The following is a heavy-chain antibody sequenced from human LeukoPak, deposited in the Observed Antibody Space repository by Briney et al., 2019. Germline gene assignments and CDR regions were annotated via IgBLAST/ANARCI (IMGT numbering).Heavy chain of an antibody. D-gene: IGHD2-2*01. CDR3: ARGLPPYCSSTSCHYGVYYYYYYYMDV. J-gene: IGHJ6*03. V-gene: IGHV4-34*01. Sequence: GSLRLSCAVSGFMFRDYWMAWVRQAPGKGLEWIGEINHSGSTNYNPSLKSRVTISVDTSKNQFSLKLSSVTAADTAVYYCARGLPPYCSSTSCHYGVYYYYYYYMDVWGKGTTVTVSS. CDR2: INHSGST. CDR1: GFMFRDYW.